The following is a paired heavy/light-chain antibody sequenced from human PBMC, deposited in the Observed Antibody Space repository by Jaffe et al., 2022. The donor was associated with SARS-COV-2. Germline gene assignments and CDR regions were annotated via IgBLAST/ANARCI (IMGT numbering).Heavy chain of an antibody. Sequence: EVQLLESGGGLVQPGGSLRLSCVASGFTFNDYAMSWVRQAPGKGLEWLSSITGSGGTTKYADSVRGRFTISRDNYKNILSLQMKSLRAEDTAVYYCVRLGYDFWSGYWPPGYWGQGTLVTVSS. D-gene: IGHD3-3*01. V-gene: IGHV3-23*01. CDR3: VRLGYDFWSGYWPPGY. CDR2: ITGSGGTT. J-gene: IGHJ4*02. CDR1: GFTFNDYA.
Light chain of an antibody. CDR2: RND. V-gene: IGLV1-47*01. CDR1: TSNIGYNY. Sequence: QSVLTQPPSASGAPGQRVTISCSGSTSNIGYNYVYWYQQLPGTAPKLLIHRNDERPSGVPDRFSGSKSGTSASLAISGLRSEDEADYYCASWDGSLSGVVFGGGTKLTVL. CDR3: ASWDGSLSGVV. J-gene: IGLJ2*01.